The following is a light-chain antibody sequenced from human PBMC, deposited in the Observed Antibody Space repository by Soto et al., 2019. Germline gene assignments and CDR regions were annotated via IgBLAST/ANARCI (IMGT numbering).Light chain of an antibody. J-gene: IGLJ3*02. V-gene: IGLV2-23*01. CDR1: KSNVGSHNV. CDR2: EAS. CDR3: CSLTNGATWV. Sequence: QSALTQPASVSGSPGQSVTISCTGTKSNVGSHNVVSWYQQYPGKAPKLLIYEASKRPSGLSNRFYGSKSGNTAYLTISGLQSEDEADYYCCSLTNGATWVFGGRTKLTVL.